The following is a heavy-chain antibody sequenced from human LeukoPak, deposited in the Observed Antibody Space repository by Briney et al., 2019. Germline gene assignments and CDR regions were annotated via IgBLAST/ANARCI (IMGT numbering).Heavy chain of an antibody. J-gene: IGHJ4*02. CDR2: IKEDGREK. Sequence: GGSLRLSCAASGFTFSSYWMSWVRQAPGKGLEWVANIKEDGREKYYVDSVKGRFTISRDNAKNSLYLQMNNLKAEDTAMYYCANQYSKVGSTPDYWGQGTLVTVSS. D-gene: IGHD1-26*01. CDR1: GFTFSSYW. V-gene: IGHV3-7*01. CDR3: ANQYSKVGSTPDY.